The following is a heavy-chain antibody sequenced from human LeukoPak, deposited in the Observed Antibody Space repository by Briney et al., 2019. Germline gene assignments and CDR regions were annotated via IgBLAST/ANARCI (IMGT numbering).Heavy chain of an antibody. Sequence: GGSLRLSCAAAGSTFINYPIQWVRPPPRGGRGYGLAVSGNVDMPWSGNSVKGRFTISTDNSKSTVYLQMDSLTPEDMAVYYCAKDSSPGGSSGYYTPDYFDYWGQGTLVTVSS. CDR1: GSTFINYP. CDR2: VSGNVDMP. CDR3: AKDSSPGGSSGYYTPDYFDY. V-gene: IGHV3-64*01. D-gene: IGHD3-22*01. J-gene: IGHJ4*02.